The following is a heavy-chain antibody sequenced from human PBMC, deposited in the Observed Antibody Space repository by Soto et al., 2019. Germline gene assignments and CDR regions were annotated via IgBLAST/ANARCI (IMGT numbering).Heavy chain of an antibody. Sequence: EVQLVESGGGLVQPGRSLRLSCAASGFTFDDYAMHWVRQAPGKGLEWVSGISWNSGSIGYAVSVKGRFTISRDNAKNSLYLQMNSLRAEDTALYYCAKSVTPNPPTYYFDYWGQGTLVTVAS. CDR3: AKSVTPNPPTYYFDY. CDR2: ISWNSGSI. CDR1: GFTFDDYA. D-gene: IGHD4-4*01. J-gene: IGHJ4*02. V-gene: IGHV3-9*01.